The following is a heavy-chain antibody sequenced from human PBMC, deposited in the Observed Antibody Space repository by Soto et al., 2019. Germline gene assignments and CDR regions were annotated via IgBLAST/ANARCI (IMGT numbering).Heavy chain of an antibody. CDR1: GFTFSHAW. Sequence: GGSLRLSCAASGFTFSHAWMTWVRQAPGKGLEWVGRIKTKTDGGTTDYAAPVKGRFAISRDDSNNTLFLQMSSLKIEDTAVYYCTTDRYCGSGNCNFWFDPWGQGTLVTVSS. CDR2: IKTKTDGGTT. V-gene: IGHV3-15*01. D-gene: IGHD2-15*01. J-gene: IGHJ5*02. CDR3: TTDRYCGSGNCNFWFDP.